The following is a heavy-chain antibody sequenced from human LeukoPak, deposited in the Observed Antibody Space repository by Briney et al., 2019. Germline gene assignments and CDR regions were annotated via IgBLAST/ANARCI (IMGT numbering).Heavy chain of an antibody. D-gene: IGHD3-22*01. CDR3: ARQTEYYYDSSGYYSFDY. V-gene: IGHV4-39*01. J-gene: IGHJ4*02. Sequence: PSETLSLTCTVAGGSISSSSYYCGWIRQPPGKGLEWIGSIYYSGSTYYNSSLKSRVTISVDTSKNQFSLKLSSVTAADTAVYYCARQTEYYYDSSGYYSFDYWGQGTLVTVSS. CDR2: IYYSGST. CDR1: GGSISSSSYY.